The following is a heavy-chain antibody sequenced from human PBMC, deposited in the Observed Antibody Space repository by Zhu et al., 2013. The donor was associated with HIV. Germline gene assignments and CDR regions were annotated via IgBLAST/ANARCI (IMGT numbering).Heavy chain of an antibody. CDR3: VRDRWGRIRGIRHGPLTT. CDR2: IVPAFLTS. D-gene: IGHD1-26*01. J-gene: IGHJ1*01. Sequence: QLAQSGAEVKKPGSSVKVACKASGGTFGDYHVSWLRQAPGQGLEWMGGIVPAFLTSNYAEDFFGRLTFSADKRSGTIYMELRSLRSEDTAIYYCVRDRWGRIRGIRHGPLTTWGQGHPWSPSP. CDR1: GGTFGDYH. V-gene: IGHV1-69*06.